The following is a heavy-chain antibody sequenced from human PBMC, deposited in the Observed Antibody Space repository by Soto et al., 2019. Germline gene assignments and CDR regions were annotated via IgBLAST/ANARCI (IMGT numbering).Heavy chain of an antibody. J-gene: IGHJ5*02. Sequence: GGSLRLSCAASGFTFSSYTMSWVRQAPGKGLEWVSAISGSGGSTYYADSVKGRFTISRDNSKNTLYLQMNSLRAEDTAVYYCAKDSRVGSCYYHWGQGTLVTVSS. V-gene: IGHV3-23*01. CDR1: GFTFSSYT. CDR3: AKDSRVGSCYYH. D-gene: IGHD2-15*01. CDR2: ISGSGGST.